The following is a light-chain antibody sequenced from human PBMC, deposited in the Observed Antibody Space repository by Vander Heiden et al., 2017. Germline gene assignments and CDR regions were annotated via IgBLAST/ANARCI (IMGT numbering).Light chain of an antibody. CDR1: QSIGTN. CDR3: QQCSSWPLT. V-gene: IGKV3-15*01. CDR2: DAS. J-gene: IGKJ4*01. Sequence: EIVMTQSPATLSVSPGEGVTLSCRASQSIGTNVAWYLQKPGQAPSLLLLDASTRATGVPARFSGSGSGTDFTLTISSLQPQDFAVYFCQQCSSWPLTFGGGTKVEIK.